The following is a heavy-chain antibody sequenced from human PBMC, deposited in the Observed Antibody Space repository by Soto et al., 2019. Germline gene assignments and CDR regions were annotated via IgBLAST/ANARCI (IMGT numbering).Heavy chain of an antibody. D-gene: IGHD5-18*01. V-gene: IGHV3-30*03. CDR1: GFAFSSYG. Sequence: QAQLVESWGGVVQPGRSLRLSCAAAGFAFSSYGMHWVRQAPGTGLEWVAVISYDGSLKHYAASVKGRFTISRDNAKNMVLMQMSSLRAEDTAVYYCVSDRGYGHASVPYSWGQGTLVSVSS. J-gene: IGHJ4*02. CDR2: ISYDGSLK. CDR3: VSDRGYGHASVPYS.